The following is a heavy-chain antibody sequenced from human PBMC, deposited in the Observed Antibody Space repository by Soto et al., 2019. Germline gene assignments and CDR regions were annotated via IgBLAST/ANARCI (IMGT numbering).Heavy chain of an antibody. CDR2: ISYDGSNK. CDR3: AKEDQDIVVVVAAGLDY. D-gene: IGHD2-15*01. CDR1: GFTFSSYG. V-gene: IGHV3-30*18. Sequence: QVQLVESGGGVVQPGRSLRLSCAASGFTFSSYGMHWVRQAPGKGLEWVAVISYDGSNKYYADSVKGRFTISRDNSKNTLYLQMNSLSAEDTAVYYCAKEDQDIVVVVAAGLDYWGQGTLVTVSS. J-gene: IGHJ4*02.